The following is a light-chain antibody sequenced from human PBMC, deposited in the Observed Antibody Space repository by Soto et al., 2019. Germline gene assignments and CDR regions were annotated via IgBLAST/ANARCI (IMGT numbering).Light chain of an antibody. CDR1: RSDVGRYHY. CDR3: SSYTSTDPHGAF. Sequence: QSALTQPASVSGSPGQSITISCTGARSDVGRYHYVSWYQQHPGKAPKLLIYEVSNRPSGVPNRFSGSKSGNTASLTISGLQPEDEADYYCSSYTSTDPHGAFFGTGTKLTVL. CDR2: EVS. J-gene: IGLJ1*01. V-gene: IGLV2-14*01.